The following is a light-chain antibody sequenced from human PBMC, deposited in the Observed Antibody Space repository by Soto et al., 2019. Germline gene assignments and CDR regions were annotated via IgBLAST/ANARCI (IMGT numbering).Light chain of an antibody. CDR2: EDN. J-gene: IGLJ2*01. CDR1: SGGFPSNS. Sequence: NFMLTQPHSVSESPGKTVIISCTRSSGGFPSNSVQWYQQRPGSAPTTIISEDNQRPSGVPDRFSGSTDGSSNSASLIISGLQTEDEADYYCQSYDSNTVVFGGGTKLIVL. V-gene: IGLV6-57*03. CDR3: QSYDSNTVV.